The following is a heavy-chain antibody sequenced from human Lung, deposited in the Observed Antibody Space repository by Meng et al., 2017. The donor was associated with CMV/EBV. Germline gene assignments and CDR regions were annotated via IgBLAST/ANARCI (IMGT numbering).Heavy chain of an antibody. CDR3: ARNLFLHKDFWSGSRCMDV. CDR2: ISYDGYNE. CDR1: GFTFSPHT. D-gene: IGHD3-3*01. Sequence: GGSXRLXXAASGFTFSPHTMHWVRQAPGKGLEWVATISYDGYNEYYADSVKGRFTISRDISKNTLYLQMTDLRAEDTAVYYCARNLFLHKDFWSGSRCMDVXGQGXKVTVSS. V-gene: IGHV3-30-3*01. J-gene: IGHJ6*02.